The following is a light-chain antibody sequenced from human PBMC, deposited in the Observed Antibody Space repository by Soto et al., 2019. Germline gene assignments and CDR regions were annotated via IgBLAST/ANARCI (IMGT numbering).Light chain of an antibody. J-gene: IGKJ2*01. CDR2: AAS. CDR1: QSVTANY. Sequence: EIVLTQSPGTLSLSPGERATLSCRASQSVTANYLAWYQQKPGLAPRLLIYAASSRATGIPDRFSGSGSGTDFTLTISRLEPDDVAVYYCQQYGSSPQTFGQETKLLIK. CDR3: QQYGSSPQT. V-gene: IGKV3-20*01.